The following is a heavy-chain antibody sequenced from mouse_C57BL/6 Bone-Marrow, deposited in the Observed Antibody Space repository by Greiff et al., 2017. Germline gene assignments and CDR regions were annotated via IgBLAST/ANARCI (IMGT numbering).Heavy chain of an antibody. J-gene: IGHJ2*01. CDR3: TRGRDYGYLDY. CDR2: IYPGNSDT. D-gene: IGHD1-1*02. V-gene: IGHV1-5*01. CDR1: GYTFTSYW. Sequence: VQLQQSGTVLARPGASVKMSCTTSGYTFTSYWMHWVKQWPGQGLEWIGAIYPGNSDTSYNQKFKGKAKLTAVTSASTAYMELSNLTNEDSAVYYCTRGRDYGYLDYWGQGTTLTVSS.